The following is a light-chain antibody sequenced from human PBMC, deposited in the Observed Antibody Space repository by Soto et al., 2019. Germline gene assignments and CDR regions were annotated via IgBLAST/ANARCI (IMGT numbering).Light chain of an antibody. V-gene: IGLV2-8*01. J-gene: IGLJ3*02. Sequence: QSALTQPPSASGSPGQSLTISCKGSNRDVGAYKYVSWYQQRPGTAPKMIIFEVDKRPSGVPNRFSGSRSGDKASLTVSGLQTEDEGLYYCSAQAGGNTWVFGGGTKLTVL. CDR1: NRDVGAYKY. CDR2: EVD. CDR3: SAQAGGNTWV.